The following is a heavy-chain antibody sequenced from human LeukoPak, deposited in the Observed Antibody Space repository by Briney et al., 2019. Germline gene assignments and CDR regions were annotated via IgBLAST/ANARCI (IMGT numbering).Heavy chain of an antibody. J-gene: IGHJ4*02. CDR2: IYYSGST. Sequence: PSETLSLTCTVSSGSISSYYWSWIRQPPGKGLEWIGYIYYSGSTNYNPSLKSRVTISVDTSKNQFSLKLSSVTAADTAVYHCARGPGYSYGNFNFDYWGQGTLVTVSS. CDR3: ARGPGYSYGNFNFDY. V-gene: IGHV4-59*01. D-gene: IGHD5-18*01. CDR1: SGSISSYY.